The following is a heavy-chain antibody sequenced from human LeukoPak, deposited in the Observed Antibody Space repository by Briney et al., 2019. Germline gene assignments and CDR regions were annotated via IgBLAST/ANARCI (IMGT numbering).Heavy chain of an antibody. J-gene: IGHJ4*02. CDR3: VRAYSRGYSDDFDY. Sequence: GGSLRLSCAASGSTFSDYYMSWFRQAPGKGLEWLSYISGDNGSIYYADSVRGRFTISRDNAKNSLYLQVNSLRGEDTAVYYCVRAYSRGYSDDFDYWGQGTLVTVSS. D-gene: IGHD6-25*01. CDR1: GSTFSDYY. V-gene: IGHV3-11*01. CDR2: ISGDNGSI.